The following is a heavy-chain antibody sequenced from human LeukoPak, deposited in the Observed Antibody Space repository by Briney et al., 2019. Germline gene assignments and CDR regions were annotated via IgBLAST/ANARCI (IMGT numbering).Heavy chain of an antibody. CDR1: GGSISNYY. Sequence: SETLSLTCTVSGGSISNYYWNWIRQPPGKGLEWIGYIYYSGSTKYNPSLKSRVTISVDTSKNQFSLRLTSVTAADTAVYYCARVQAHCYSDIWGQGTMVTVSS. CDR2: IYYSGST. CDR3: ARVQAHCYSDI. V-gene: IGHV4-59*01. J-gene: IGHJ3*02. D-gene: IGHD2-21*01.